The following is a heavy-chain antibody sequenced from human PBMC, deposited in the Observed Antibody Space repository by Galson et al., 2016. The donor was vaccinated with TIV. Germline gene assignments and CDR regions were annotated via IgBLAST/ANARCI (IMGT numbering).Heavy chain of an antibody. Sequence: SLRLSCAASGFTFSSYEMNWVRQAPKKGLEWVSYISSSGTTIYYADSVKGRFTISRDNAKNSLYLQTVSLRAEDTAVYYCARPSRGDYDFWAKDHFGLDVWGQGTTVTVS. J-gene: IGHJ6*02. D-gene: IGHD3-3*01. CDR3: ARPSRGDYDFWAKDHFGLDV. CDR2: ISSSGTTI. CDR1: GFTFSSYE. V-gene: IGHV3-48*03.